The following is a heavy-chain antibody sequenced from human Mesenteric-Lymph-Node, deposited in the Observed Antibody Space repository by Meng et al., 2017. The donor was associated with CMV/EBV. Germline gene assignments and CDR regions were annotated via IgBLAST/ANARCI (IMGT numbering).Heavy chain of an antibody. V-gene: IGHV3-11*01. CDR2: ISSSGSTI. D-gene: IGHD4-17*01. Sequence: GESLKISCAASGFTFSDYYMSWIRQAPGKGLEWVSYISSSGSTIYYADSVKGRFTISRDNAKNSLYLQMNSLRAEDTAVYYCARDPVFGYGDYSDYWGQGTLVTVSS. CDR3: ARDPVFGYGDYSDY. J-gene: IGHJ4*02. CDR1: GFTFSDYY.